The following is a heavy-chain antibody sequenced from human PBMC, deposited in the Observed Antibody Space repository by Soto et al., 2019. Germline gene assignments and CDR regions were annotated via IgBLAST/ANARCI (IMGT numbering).Heavy chain of an antibody. J-gene: IGHJ4*02. CDR1: GGSISSGGYY. V-gene: IGHV4-30-4*08. CDR3: ARVDYGGNSDHTYYFDY. Sequence: SETLSLTCTVSGGSISSGGYYWSWIRQHPGKGLEWIGYIYYSGSTYYNPSLKSRVTISVDTSKNQFSLKLSSVTAADTAVYYCARVDYGGNSDHTYYFDYWGQGTRVTVSS. CDR2: IYYSGST. D-gene: IGHD4-17*01.